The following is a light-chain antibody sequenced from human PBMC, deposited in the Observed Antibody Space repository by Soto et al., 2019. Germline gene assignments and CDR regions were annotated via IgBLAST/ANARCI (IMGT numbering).Light chain of an antibody. J-gene: IGKJ3*01. CDR1: QSVTNNY. CDR2: GSS. Sequence: EIVLTQSPGTLSLSPGERVTLSCRASQSVTNNYLAWYRQKPGQAPRLLIYGSSQGVTGIPDRFSGSGSGTDFSLTISRLEPEDFAVYYCQHYGLSPPFSFGPGTKVEIK. CDR3: QHYGLSPPFS. V-gene: IGKV3-20*01.